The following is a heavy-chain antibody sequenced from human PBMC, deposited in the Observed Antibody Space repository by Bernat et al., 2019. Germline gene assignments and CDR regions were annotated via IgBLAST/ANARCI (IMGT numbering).Heavy chain of an antibody. D-gene: IGHD5-12*01. J-gene: IGHJ4*02. Sequence: QLQLQESGPGLVKPSETLSLTCTVSGGSISSSSYYWGWIRQPPGKGLEGIGSIYYSGSTYYNPSLKSRVTISVDTSKNQFSLKLSSVTAADTAVYYCASEGYSGYDPFDYWGQGTLVTVSS. CDR1: GGSISSSSYY. V-gene: IGHV4-39*01. CDR3: ASEGYSGYDPFDY. CDR2: IYYSGST.